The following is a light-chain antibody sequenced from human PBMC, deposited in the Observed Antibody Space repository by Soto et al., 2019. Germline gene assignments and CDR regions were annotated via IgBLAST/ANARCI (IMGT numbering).Light chain of an antibody. CDR3: QQANSFPYT. CDR1: QGISTW. J-gene: IGKJ2*01. CDR2: ATS. V-gene: IGKV1-12*01. Sequence: DLRMTQSPSSVSASVGERVTITCRASQGISTWLGWYQQKPGKAPKLLIYATSILQSGVPSRFSGSGSGTDFTLTISSLQPEDFATYYCQQANSFPYTFGQGTKLEVK.